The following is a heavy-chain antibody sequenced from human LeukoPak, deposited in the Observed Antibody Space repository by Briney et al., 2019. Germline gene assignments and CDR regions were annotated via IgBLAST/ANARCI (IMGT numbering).Heavy chain of an antibody. V-gene: IGHV3-20*04. D-gene: IGHD6-19*01. J-gene: IGHJ4*02. Sequence: AGGSLRLSCAASGFTFDDYGMSWVRQAPGKGLEWVSGINWNGGSTGYADSVKGRFTISRDNAKNSLYLQMNSLRAEDTALYYCARDGLGIAVAGPQGFFDYWGQGTLVTVSS. CDR3: ARDGLGIAVAGPQGFFDY. CDR1: GFTFDDYG. CDR2: INWNGGST.